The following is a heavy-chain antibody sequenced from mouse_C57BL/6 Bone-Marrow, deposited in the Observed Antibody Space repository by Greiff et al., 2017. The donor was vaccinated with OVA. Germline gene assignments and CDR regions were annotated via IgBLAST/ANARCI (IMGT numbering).Heavy chain of an antibody. CDR3: VRHEDYDGWFAY. CDR2: IRSKSNNYAT. J-gene: IGHJ3*01. D-gene: IGHD2-4*01. CDR1: GFSFNTYA. Sequence: VQLKESGGGLVQPKGSLKLSCAASGFSFNTYAMNWVRQAPGKGLEWVARIRSKSNNYATYYADSVKDRFTISRDDSESMLYLQMNNLKTEDTAMYYCVRHEDYDGWFAYWGQGTLVTVSA. V-gene: IGHV10-1*01.